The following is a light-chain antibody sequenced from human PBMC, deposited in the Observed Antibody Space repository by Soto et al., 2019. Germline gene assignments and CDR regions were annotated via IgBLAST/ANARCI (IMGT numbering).Light chain of an antibody. CDR3: QSYDSRLSAYV. CDR1: SSNIGAGFD. V-gene: IGLV1-40*01. CDR2: DNS. Sequence: QSALTQPPSVSGAPGQRVTISCSGSSSNIGAGFDVHWYRQLPGTAPKLLIYDNSNRPSGVPDRFSGSKSGTSASLAITGLQAEDEAEYYCQSYDSRLSAYVFGSGTKVTVL. J-gene: IGLJ1*01.